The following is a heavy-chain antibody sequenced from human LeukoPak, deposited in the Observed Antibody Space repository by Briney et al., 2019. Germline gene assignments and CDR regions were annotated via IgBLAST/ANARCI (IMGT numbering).Heavy chain of an antibody. V-gene: IGHV3-21*01. J-gene: IGHJ4*02. CDR2: VSSTGGYI. CDR3: ASRRGSNRPFDY. CDR1: GFTFSSYS. D-gene: IGHD1-26*01. Sequence: GGSLRLSCAASGFTFSSYSMNWVRQAPGKGLEWVASVSSTGGYIYYAESLRGRFTISRDNAKNSLYLQMNSLTAEDSAVYYCASRRGSNRPFDYWGQGTLVTVSS.